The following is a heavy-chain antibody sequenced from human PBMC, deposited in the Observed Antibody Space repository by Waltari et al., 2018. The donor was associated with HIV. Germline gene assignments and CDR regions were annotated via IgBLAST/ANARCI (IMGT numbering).Heavy chain of an antibody. Sequence: ELQLVESGGGLVQPGGSLRLSCAASGSPFSSYWMSWVRQAPGKGLEWVANIKQDGSEKYYVDSVKGRFTISRDNAKNSLYLQMNSLRAEDTAVYYCARLLRSGWYDYWGQGTLVTVSS. CDR1: GSPFSSYW. V-gene: IGHV3-7*01. J-gene: IGHJ4*02. CDR2: IKQDGSEK. D-gene: IGHD6-19*01. CDR3: ARLLRSGWYDY.